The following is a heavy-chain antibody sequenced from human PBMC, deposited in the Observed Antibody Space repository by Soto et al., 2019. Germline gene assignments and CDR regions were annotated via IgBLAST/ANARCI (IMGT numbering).Heavy chain of an antibody. V-gene: IGHV5-51*01. J-gene: IGHJ4*02. CDR3: ARQHPLDSNGWYI. Sequence: GESLKISCKASGDSFPSFWIAWVRQMPGKGLEWVGSIYPRDSDTRYSPSFQGLVTISADKSISTAYLQWSSLKASDTAMYYCARQHPLDSNGWYIWGQGTLVTVSS. CDR1: GDSFPSFW. CDR2: IYPRDSDT. D-gene: IGHD6-19*01.